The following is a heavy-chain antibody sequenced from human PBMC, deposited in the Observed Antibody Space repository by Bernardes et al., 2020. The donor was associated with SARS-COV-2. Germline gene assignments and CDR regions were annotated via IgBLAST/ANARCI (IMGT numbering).Heavy chain of an antibody. CDR1: GYTFTAYY. CDR2: INPNSGGT. V-gene: IGHV1-2*02. Sequence: ASVKVSCKDSGYTFTAYYMSWVRQAPGQGLEWMGWINPNSGGTNYAQKFQGRVTMTCDTSISTAYMDLSRLRSDDPAVYYCARVGSGTYPPDFDYWGQGTLVTVAS. CDR3: ARVGSGTYPPDFDY. J-gene: IGHJ4*02. D-gene: IGHD3-3*01.